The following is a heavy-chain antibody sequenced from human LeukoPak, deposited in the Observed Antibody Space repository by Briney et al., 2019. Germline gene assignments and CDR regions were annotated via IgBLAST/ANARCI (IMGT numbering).Heavy chain of an antibody. D-gene: IGHD3-9*01. CDR3: ARDSMDYDILTGYYNGWFDP. CDR2: INPNSGGT. J-gene: IGHJ5*02. CDR1: GYTFTGYY. V-gene: IGHV1-2*02. Sequence: ASVKVSCKASGYTFTGYYMHWVRQAPGQGLEWMGWINPNSGGTNYAQKFQGRVTMTRDTSISTAYMELSRPRSDDTAVYYCARDSMDYDILTGYYNGWFDPWGQGTLVTVSS.